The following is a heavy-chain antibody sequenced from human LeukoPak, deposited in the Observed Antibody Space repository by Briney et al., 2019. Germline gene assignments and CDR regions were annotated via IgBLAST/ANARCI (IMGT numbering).Heavy chain of an antibody. CDR1: GFTFSYYW. CDR2: LRPDGRDK. D-gene: IGHD3-3*01. V-gene: IGHV3-7*01. J-gene: IGHJ5*02. Sequence: GGSLRLSCAASGFTFSYYWMTWVRQAPGKGLEWVANLRPDGRDKYYADSVKGRFTISTDNAKNSLYLQMNGLRADDTAIYYCARDAYDDASESWGQGTLVTVSS. CDR3: ARDAYDDASES.